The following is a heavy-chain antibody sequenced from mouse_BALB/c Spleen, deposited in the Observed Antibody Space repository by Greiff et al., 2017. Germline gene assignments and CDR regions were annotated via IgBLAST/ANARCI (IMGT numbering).Heavy chain of an antibody. CDR1: GFTFSSYT. CDR2: ISNGGGST. CDR3: ARHRPTTGDAMDY. V-gene: IGHV5-12-2*01. D-gene: IGHD1-1*01. J-gene: IGHJ4*01. Sequence: EVQLVESGGGLVQPGGSLKLSCAASGFTFSSYTMSWVRQTPEKRLEWVAYISNGGGSTYYPDTVKGRFTISRDNAKNTLYLQMSSLKSEDTAMYYCARHRPTTGDAMDYWGQGTSVTVSS.